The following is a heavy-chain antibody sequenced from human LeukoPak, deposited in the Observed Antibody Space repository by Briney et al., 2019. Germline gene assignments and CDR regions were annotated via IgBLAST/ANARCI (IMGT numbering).Heavy chain of an antibody. CDR2: IIPIFGTA. CDR3: ARDKPIAAAWSNADNNFDY. V-gene: IGHV1-69*05. D-gene: IGHD6-13*01. CDR1: GGTFSSYA. Sequence: ASVKVSCKASGGTFSSYAISWVRQAPGQGLEWMGGIIPIFGTANYAQKFQGRVTMTTDTSTSTAYMELRSLRSDDTAVYYCARDKPIAAAWSNADNNFDYWGQGTLVTVSS. J-gene: IGHJ4*02.